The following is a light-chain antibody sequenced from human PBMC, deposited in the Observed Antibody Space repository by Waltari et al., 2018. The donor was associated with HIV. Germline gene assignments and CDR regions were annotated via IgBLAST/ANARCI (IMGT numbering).Light chain of an antibody. J-gene: IGLJ3*02. V-gene: IGLV2-14*02. Sequence: QSALTQPASVSGSPGQSITISCTGTSSNVGSDDLVSWYQQHPGEAPKLIIYEVTKRPSGVPDRFSGSKSGTSASLAITGLLAEDEADYYCQSYDSSLSVWVFGGGTKLTVL. CDR2: EVT. CDR1: SSNVGSDDL. CDR3: QSYDSSLSVWV.